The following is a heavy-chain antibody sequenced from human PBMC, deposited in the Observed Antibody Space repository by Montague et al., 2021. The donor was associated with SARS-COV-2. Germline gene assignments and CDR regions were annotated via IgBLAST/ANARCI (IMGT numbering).Heavy chain of an antibody. D-gene: IGHD3-9*01. CDR1: GLSLSTPNVG. CDR3: AHLIRYYDIFTGIPFDY. Sequence: PALVKPTQTLTLTCTFSGLSLSTPNVGVGWIRQPPGKALEWVAVIYSNDEKRYSPSLRNRLTITKDTAKNQVVLSLTYVDPVDTATYYCAHLIRYYDIFTGIPFDYWGQGSRVTVSS. V-gene: IGHV2-5*01. J-gene: IGHJ4*02. CDR2: IYSNDEK.